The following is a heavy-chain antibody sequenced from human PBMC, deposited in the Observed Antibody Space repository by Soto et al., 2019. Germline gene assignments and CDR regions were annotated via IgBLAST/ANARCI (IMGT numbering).Heavy chain of an antibody. V-gene: IGHV1-69*13. CDR1: GGTFSSYA. J-gene: IGHJ6*02. D-gene: IGHD3-10*01. CDR2: IIPIFGTA. CDR3: ARGRVYGSGGYSHANYYYGMDV. Sequence: GASVKVSCKASGGTFSSYAISWVRQAPGQGLEWMGGIIPIFGTANYAQKFRGRVTITADESTSTAYMELSSLRSEDTAVYYCARGRVYGSGGYSHANYYYGMDVWGQGTTVTVSS.